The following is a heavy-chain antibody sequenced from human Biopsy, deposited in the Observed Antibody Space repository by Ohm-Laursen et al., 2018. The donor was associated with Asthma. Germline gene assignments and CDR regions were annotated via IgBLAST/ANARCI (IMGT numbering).Heavy chain of an antibody. CDR2: IYNDGRA. J-gene: IGHJ4*02. Sequence: SLRLSCTASGFSFGDYWMSWVRQAPGKGLEWVSVIYNDGRAYYADSVKGRFTVSRDNSKNTLFLQMHSLRAEDTAVYYCARGDSSNWPHYYFDYWGQGTLVTVSS. V-gene: IGHV3-53*01. CDR3: ARGDSSNWPHYYFDY. D-gene: IGHD3-22*01. CDR1: GFSFGDYW.